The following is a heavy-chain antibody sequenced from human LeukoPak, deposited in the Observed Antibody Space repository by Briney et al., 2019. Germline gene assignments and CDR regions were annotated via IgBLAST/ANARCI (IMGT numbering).Heavy chain of an antibody. CDR1: GFTFTNYA. Sequence: GGSLRLSCAPSGFTFTNYAMSWVRQAPGKGLEWVSAISGSGGSTYYADSVKGRFTISRDNSKNTLYLQMNSLRAEDTAVYYCAKSLGIFDYWGQGTLVTVSS. CDR3: AKSLGIFDY. CDR2: ISGSGGST. V-gene: IGHV3-23*01. J-gene: IGHJ4*02.